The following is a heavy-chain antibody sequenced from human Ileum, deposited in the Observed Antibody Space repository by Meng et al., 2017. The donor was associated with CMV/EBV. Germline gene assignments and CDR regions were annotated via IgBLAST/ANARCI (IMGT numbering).Heavy chain of an antibody. CDR1: GFTFSSYE. CDR2: ISSSGTTL. CDR3: ARDSISYGSGSFDMFV. Sequence: GGSLRLSCVASGFTFSSYEMNWVRQAPEKGLEWVSHISSSGTTLHYADSVKGRFTISRDNAKNSLYLQMKNLRPEDTAVYYCARDSISYGSGSFDMFVWGQGTTVTVSS. D-gene: IGHD3-10*01. V-gene: IGHV3-48*03. J-gene: IGHJ6*02.